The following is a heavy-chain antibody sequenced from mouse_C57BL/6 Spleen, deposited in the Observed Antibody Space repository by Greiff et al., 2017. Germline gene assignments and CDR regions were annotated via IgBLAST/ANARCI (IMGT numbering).Heavy chain of an antibody. CDR2: INPSSGYT. CDR1: GYTFTSYW. V-gene: IGHV1-7*01. J-gene: IGHJ4*01. CDR3: ARVIYYYGSSYVDYAMDY. D-gene: IGHD1-1*01. Sequence: VQLQQSGAELAKPGASVKLSCKASGYTFTSYWMHWVKQRPGQGLEWIGYINPSSGYTKYNQKFKDKATLTADKSSSTAYMQLSSLTYEDSAVYYCARVIYYYGSSYVDYAMDYWGQGTSVTVSS.